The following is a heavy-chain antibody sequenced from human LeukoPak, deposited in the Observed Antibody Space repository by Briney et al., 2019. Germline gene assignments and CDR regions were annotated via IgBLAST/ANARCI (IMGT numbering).Heavy chain of an antibody. CDR2: IYPGDSDT. CDR3: ARLLGTYYYDSSGYFADY. V-gene: IGHV5-51*01. J-gene: IGHJ4*02. CDR1: GYSFTSYW. Sequence: GESLKISCKGSGYSFTSYWIGWVRQMPGKGLEWMGIIYPGDSDTRYSPSFQGRVTISADKSISTAYLQWSSLKASDTAMYYCARLLGTYYYDSSGYFADYWGQGTLVTVSS. D-gene: IGHD3-22*01.